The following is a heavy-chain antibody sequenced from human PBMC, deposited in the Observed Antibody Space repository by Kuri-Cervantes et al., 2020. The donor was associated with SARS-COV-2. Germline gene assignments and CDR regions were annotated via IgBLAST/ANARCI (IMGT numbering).Heavy chain of an antibody. V-gene: IGHV1-69*05. CDR2: IIPIFGTA. Sequence: SVKVSCKASGGTFSSYAISWVRQAPGQGLEWMGGIIPIFGTANYAQKFQGRVTITTDESTSTAYMELSSLRSEDTAVYYCARDNWNYPSHDAFDIWGQGTMVTVAS. CDR1: GGTFSSYA. CDR3: ARDNWNYPSHDAFDI. J-gene: IGHJ3*02. D-gene: IGHD1-7*01.